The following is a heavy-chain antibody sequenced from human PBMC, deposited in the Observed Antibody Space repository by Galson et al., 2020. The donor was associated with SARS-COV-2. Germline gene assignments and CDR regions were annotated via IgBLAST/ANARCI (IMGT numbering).Heavy chain of an antibody. CDR2: VYYRGTT. V-gene: IGHV4-39*01. Sequence: ASETLSPTCTVSRGSINSGRHYWGWIRQSPGKGLDWIGSVYYRGTTYYNPSLKSRVAISIDTSKNQFFLNLNSVTAADTAVYYCARHNGLPQAALGDWFDPWGQGTLVTVSS. CDR1: RGSINSGRHY. J-gene: IGHJ5*02. D-gene: IGHD2-8*01. CDR3: ARHNGLPQAALGDWFDP.